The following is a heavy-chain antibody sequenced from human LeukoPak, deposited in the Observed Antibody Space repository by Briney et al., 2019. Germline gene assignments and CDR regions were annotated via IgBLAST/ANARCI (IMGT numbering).Heavy chain of an antibody. CDR3: TTRYCSGGSCCHGFDP. CDR1: GFAFSNAW. CDR2: IKSKTDGGTT. J-gene: IGHJ5*02. Sequence: PGGSLRLSCAASGFAFSNAWMSWVRQAPGKGLEWVGRIKSKTDGGTTDYAAPVKGRFTISRDDSKNTLYLQMNSLKTEDTAVYYCTTRYCSGGSCCHGFDPWGQGTLVTVSS. V-gene: IGHV3-15*01. D-gene: IGHD2-15*01.